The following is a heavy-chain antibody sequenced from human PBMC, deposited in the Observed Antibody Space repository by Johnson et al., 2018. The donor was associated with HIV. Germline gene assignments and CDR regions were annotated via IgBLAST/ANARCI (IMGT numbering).Heavy chain of an antibody. CDR2: ISGPGGTT. V-gene: IGHV3-23*04. CDR1: GFTFRIYA. Sequence: VQLVESGGDLVQPGGSLRLSCAASGFTFRIYAMSWVRQAPGKGLEWVSAISGPGGTTYYADSVKGRFTISRDNSKTTLYLQMNSLRAEETAIFYCAKDHGGDYGDFVRTLDTFDLWGRGTMVAVSS. J-gene: IGHJ3*01. D-gene: IGHD4-17*01. CDR3: AKDHGGDYGDFVRTLDTFDL.